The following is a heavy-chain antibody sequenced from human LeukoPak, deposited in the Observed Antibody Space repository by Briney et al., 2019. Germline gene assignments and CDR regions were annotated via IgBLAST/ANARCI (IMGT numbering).Heavy chain of an antibody. J-gene: IGHJ4*02. CDR3: ARGLVYNDY. V-gene: IGHV1-46*01. CDR1: GYTFTSYY. D-gene: IGHD1-14*01. CDR2: INPSGGST. Sequence: ASVKVSCKASGYTFTSYYMHWVRQAPGQGLEWMGIINPSGGSTSYAQKFQGRVTMTRDTSISTAYLQWSSLKASDTAMYYCARGLVYNDYWGQGTLVTVSS.